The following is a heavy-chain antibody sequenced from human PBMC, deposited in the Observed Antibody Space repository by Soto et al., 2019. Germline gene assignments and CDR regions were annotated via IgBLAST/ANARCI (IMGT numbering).Heavy chain of an antibody. CDR2: IYYSGST. CDR3: ASDLRGSSGLYYYYGMDV. J-gene: IGHJ6*04. Sequence: SETLSLTCTVSGGSTSSYYWSWIRQPPGKGLEWIGYIYYSGSTNYNPSLKSRVTISVDTSKNQFSLKLSSVTAADTAVYYCASDLRGSSGLYYYYGMDVRGKGTTFTVSS. CDR1: GGSTSSYY. D-gene: IGHD6-6*01. V-gene: IGHV4-59*01.